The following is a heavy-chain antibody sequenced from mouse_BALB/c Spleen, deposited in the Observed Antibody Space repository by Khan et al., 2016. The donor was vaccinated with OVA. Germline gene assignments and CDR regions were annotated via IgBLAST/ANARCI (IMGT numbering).Heavy chain of an antibody. Sequence: EVELVESGGGLVKPGGSLKLSCAASGFTFSDYYMYWVRQTPEKRLEWVATISDGGTYTYYPDSVKGRFTISRDNAKNNLYLQMSSLKSEDAAMYYCSREWGLYRYAWFAYWGQGTLVTASA. V-gene: IGHV5-4*02. J-gene: IGHJ3*01. D-gene: IGHD2-14*01. CDR2: ISDGGTYT. CDR1: GFTFSDYY. CDR3: SREWGLYRYAWFAY.